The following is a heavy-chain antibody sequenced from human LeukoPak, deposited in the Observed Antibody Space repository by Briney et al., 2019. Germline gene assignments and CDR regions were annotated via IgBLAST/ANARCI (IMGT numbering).Heavy chain of an antibody. J-gene: IGHJ4*02. CDR1: GFTFSSYS. V-gene: IGHV3-21*01. CDR2: ISSSSSYI. CDR3: ARDRSGSYYGIDY. D-gene: IGHD1-26*01. Sequence: GGSLRLSCAASGFTFSSYSMSWVRQAPGKGLEWVSSISSSSSYIYYADSVKGRFTISRDNAKNSLYLQMNSLRAEDTAVYYCARDRSGSYYGIDYCRQATLVAVSS.